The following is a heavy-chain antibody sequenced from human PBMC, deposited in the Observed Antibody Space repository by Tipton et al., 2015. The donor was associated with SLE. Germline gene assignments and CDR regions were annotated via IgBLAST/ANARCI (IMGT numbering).Heavy chain of an antibody. V-gene: IGHV4-4*08. CDR2: IYRNGNS. Sequence: TLSLTCSVSGGSIIDHYWSWIRQPPGKGMEWVGYIYRNGNSNYNPSLKSRVTIYVDTSKNQFSLKLSSVTAADTAVYYCAREGWVASPLNYYYYYMDVWGKGTTVTVSS. CDR3: AREGWVASPLNYYYYYMDV. J-gene: IGHJ6*03. D-gene: IGHD2-15*01. CDR1: GGSIIDHY.